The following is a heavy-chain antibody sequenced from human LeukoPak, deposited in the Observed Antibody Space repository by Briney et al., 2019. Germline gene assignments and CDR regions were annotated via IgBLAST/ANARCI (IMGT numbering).Heavy chain of an antibody. CDR1: GYTFTSYG. J-gene: IGHJ4*02. CDR3: AREPSGRAVAGS. Sequence: AXVXVSCKASGYTFTSYGISWVRQAPGQGLEWMGWISAYNGNTNYAQKLQGRVTMTTDTSTSTAYMELRSLRSDDTAVYYCAREPSGRAVAGSWGQGTLVTVSS. V-gene: IGHV1-18*01. D-gene: IGHD6-19*01. CDR2: ISAYNGNT.